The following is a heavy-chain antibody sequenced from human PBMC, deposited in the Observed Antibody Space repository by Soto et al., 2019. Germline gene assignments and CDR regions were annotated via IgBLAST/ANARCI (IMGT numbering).Heavy chain of an antibody. J-gene: IGHJ4*02. V-gene: IGHV4-59*08. CDR2: IYYIGTT. Sequence: SETLSLTCTVSGGSISSYFWSWIRQPPGKGLEWIGYIYYIGTTNYNPSLKSRVTISTDTSKNQFSLRLSSVTAADTAVYYCARHGGYDPFDYWGQGTLVTSPQ. D-gene: IGHD5-12*01. CDR3: ARHGGYDPFDY. CDR1: GGSISSYF.